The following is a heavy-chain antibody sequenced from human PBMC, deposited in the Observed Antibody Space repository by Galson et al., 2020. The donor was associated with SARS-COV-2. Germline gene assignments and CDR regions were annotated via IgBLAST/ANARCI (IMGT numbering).Heavy chain of an antibody. CDR1: GYTLTELS. CDR2: FDPEDGET. Sequence: ASVKVSCQASGYTLTELSMHWVRQAPGKGLEWMGGFDPEDGETIYAQKFQGRVTMTEDTSTDTAYMELSSLRSEDTAVYYCASSPSITGTTRENYYYYYGMDVWGQGTTVTVSS. J-gene: IGHJ6*02. V-gene: IGHV1-24*01. CDR3: ASSPSITGTTRENYYYYYGMDV. D-gene: IGHD1-7*01.